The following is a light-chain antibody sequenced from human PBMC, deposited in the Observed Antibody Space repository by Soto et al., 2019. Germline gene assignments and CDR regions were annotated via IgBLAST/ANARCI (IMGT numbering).Light chain of an antibody. CDR3: QQYNNWPPIT. CDR2: GSS. Sequence: EIVMTQSPATLSVSPGERATLSCRASQSVSSNLAWYQQKPGQAPRLLIYGSSTRATGIPARFSGSGSGTEFTLNIISLQSEEFAVYYCQQYNNWPPITFGQGTRLEIK. J-gene: IGKJ5*01. CDR1: QSVSSN. V-gene: IGKV3-15*01.